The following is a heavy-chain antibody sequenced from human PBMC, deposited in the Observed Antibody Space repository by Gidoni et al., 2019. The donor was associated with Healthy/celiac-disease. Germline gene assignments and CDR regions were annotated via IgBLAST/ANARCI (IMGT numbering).Heavy chain of an antibody. V-gene: IGHV4-30-2*01. D-gene: IGHD3-3*01. CDR1: GGSISSGGYS. CDR3: ASRPSNDFWSGFDY. CDR2: IYHSGST. Sequence: QLQLQESGSGLVKPSQTLSLTCAVSGGSISSGGYSWSWIRQPPGKGLEWIGYIYHSGSTYYNPFLKSRVTISVDRSKNQFSLKLSSVTAADTAVYYCASRPSNDFWSGFDYWGQGTLVTVSS. J-gene: IGHJ4*02.